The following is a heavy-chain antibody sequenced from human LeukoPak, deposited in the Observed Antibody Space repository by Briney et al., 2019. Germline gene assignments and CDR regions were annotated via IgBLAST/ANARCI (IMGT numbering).Heavy chain of an antibody. Sequence: GGSLRLSCAASGFTFSSYWMHWVRQAPGKGLVWVSRINSDGSSTSYADSVKGRFTISRDNAKNSLYLQMNSLRAEDTALYYCAKDKKASLALDAFDIWGQGTMVTVSS. J-gene: IGHJ3*02. CDR3: AKDKKASLALDAFDI. V-gene: IGHV3-74*01. CDR1: GFTFSSYW. CDR2: INSDGSST.